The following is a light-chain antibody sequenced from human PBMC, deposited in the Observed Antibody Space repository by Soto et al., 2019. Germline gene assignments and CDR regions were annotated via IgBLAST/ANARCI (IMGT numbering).Light chain of an antibody. J-gene: IGKJ2*01. CDR1: QSVTSN. Sequence: EIVLTQSPDTLAVSPGEVATLSCWASQSVTSNLAWYQQKRGQAPRLLIYAASTRATGVPARFSGSGSGTEFTLTISSLQSEDFAVYYCQQYNIWSLYTFGQGTKLEIK. CDR2: AAS. CDR3: QQYNIWSLYT. V-gene: IGKV3D-15*01.